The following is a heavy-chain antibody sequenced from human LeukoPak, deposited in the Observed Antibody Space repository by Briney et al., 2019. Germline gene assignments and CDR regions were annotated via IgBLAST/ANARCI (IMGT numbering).Heavy chain of an antibody. V-gene: IGHV3-48*04. Sequence: GGSLRLSCAASGFTFSSYSMNWVRQAPGKGLEWVSYIISSSSTIYYADSVKGRFTISRDNAKNSLYLQMNSLRAEDTAVYYCASGSYDYVWGSYRYFDYWGQGTLVTVSS. D-gene: IGHD3-16*02. J-gene: IGHJ4*02. CDR3: ASGSYDYVWGSYRYFDY. CDR1: GFTFSSYS. CDR2: IISSSSTI.